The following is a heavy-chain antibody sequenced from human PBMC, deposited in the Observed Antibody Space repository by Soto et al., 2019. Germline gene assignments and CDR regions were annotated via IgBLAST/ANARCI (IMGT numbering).Heavy chain of an antibody. V-gene: IGHV3-23*01. CDR2: ISGSGGST. D-gene: IGHD3-10*01. CDR1: GFTFSSYA. Sequence: LRLSCAASGFTFSSYAMSWVRQAPGKGLEWVSAISGSGGSTYYADSVKGRFTISRDNSKNTLYLQMNSLRAEDTAVYYCAKDRSYGSGSLNWGQGTQVTVSS. J-gene: IGHJ4*02. CDR3: AKDRSYGSGSLN.